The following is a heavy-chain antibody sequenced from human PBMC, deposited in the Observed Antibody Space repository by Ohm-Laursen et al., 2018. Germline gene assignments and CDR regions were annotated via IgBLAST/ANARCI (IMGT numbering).Heavy chain of an antibody. CDR1: GYTFTGYY. CDR3: ARRKSYDILTGYYVDY. J-gene: IGHJ4*02. D-gene: IGHD3-9*01. V-gene: IGHV1-18*04. CDR2: ISAYNGNT. Sequence: ASVKVSCKASGYTFTGYYMHWVRQAPGQGLEWMGWISAYNGNTNYAQKLQGRVTMTTDTSTSTAYMELRSLRSDDTAVYYCARRKSYDILTGYYVDYWGQGTLVTVSS.